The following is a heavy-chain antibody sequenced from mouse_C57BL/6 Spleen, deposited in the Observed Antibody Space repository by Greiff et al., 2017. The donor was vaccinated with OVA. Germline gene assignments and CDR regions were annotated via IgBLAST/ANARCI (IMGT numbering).Heavy chain of an antibody. CDR3: ASGSSYDAMDY. J-gene: IGHJ4*01. CDR2: ISYDGSN. CDR1: GYSITSGYY. D-gene: IGHD1-1*01. Sequence: VQLQQSGPGLVKPSQSLSLTCSVTGYSITSGYYWNWIRQFPGNKLEWMGYISYDGSNNYNPSLKNRISITRDTSKNQFFLKLNSVTTEDTATYYCASGSSYDAMDYWGQGTSVTVSS. V-gene: IGHV3-6*01.